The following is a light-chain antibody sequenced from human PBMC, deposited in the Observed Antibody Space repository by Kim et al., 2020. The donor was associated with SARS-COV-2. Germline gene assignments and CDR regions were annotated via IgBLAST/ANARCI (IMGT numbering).Light chain of an antibody. J-gene: IGKJ5*01. CDR2: GTS. CDR3: QQYNKWPPT. Sequence: EIVMTQSPAALSVSPGERATLSCRASQSVSSNLAWYQQKPGQAPRLLIYGTSTRVTAIPATFSGSGSGTEFTFTISSLQSEDFAIYYCQQYNKWPPTFGQGTRLEIK. CDR1: QSVSSN. V-gene: IGKV3-15*01.